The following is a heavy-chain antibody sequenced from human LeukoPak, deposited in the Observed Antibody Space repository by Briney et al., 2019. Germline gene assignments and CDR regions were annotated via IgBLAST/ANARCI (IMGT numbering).Heavy chain of an antibody. D-gene: IGHD3-16*02. CDR2: INHSGST. V-gene: IGHV4-34*01. Sequence: SETLSLTCAVYGGSFSGYYWSWIRQPPGKGLEWIGEINHSGSTNYNPSLKSRVTISVDTSKNQFSLKLSSVTAADTAVYYCARINGYYYYMNVWGKGTTVTVSS. J-gene: IGHJ6*03. CDR1: GGSFSGYY. CDR3: ARINGYYYYMNV.